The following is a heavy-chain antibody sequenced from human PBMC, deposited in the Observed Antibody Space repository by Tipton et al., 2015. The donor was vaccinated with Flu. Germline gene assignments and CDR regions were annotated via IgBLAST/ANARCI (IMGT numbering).Heavy chain of an antibody. CDR1: GGSFSGYY. V-gene: IGHV4-34*01. J-gene: IGHJ5*02. D-gene: IGHD6-19*01. CDR2: INHSGST. CDR3: ARASGIAVAGTGSGRYNWFAP. Sequence: TLSLTCAVYGGSFSGYYWSWIRQPPGKGLEWIGEINHSGSTNYNPSLKSRVTISVDTSKNQFSLKLSSVTAADTAVYYCARASGIAVAGTGSGRYNWFAPWGQGTLVTVSS.